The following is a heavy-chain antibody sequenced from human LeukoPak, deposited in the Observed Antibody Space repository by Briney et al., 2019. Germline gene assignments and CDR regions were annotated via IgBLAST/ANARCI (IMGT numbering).Heavy chain of an antibody. J-gene: IGHJ4*02. CDR2: IYYSGST. CDR1: GGSISSYY. CDR3: ASGPDDSGGSDDYYFDY. D-gene: IGHD2-15*01. V-gene: IGHV4-59*08. Sequence: SETLSLTCTVSGGSISSYYWSWIRQPPGKGLEWIGYIYYSGSTNYNPSLKSRVTISVDTSKNQFSLKLSSVTAADTAVYYCASGPDDSGGSDDYYFDYWGQGTLVTVSS.